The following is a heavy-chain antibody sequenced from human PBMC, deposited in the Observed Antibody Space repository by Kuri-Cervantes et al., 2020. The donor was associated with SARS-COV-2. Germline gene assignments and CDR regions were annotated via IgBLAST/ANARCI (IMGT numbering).Heavy chain of an antibody. V-gene: IGHV4-59*12. CDR3: ARGGAIFDY. D-gene: IGHD1-26*01. J-gene: IGHJ4*02. CDR2: IYYSGST. CDR1: GGSISSYY. Sequence: GSLRLSCTVSGGSISSYYWSWIRQPPGKGLEWIGYIYYSGSTNCNPSLKSRVTISVDTSKNQFSLKLSSVTAADTAVYYCARGGAIFDYWGQGTLVTVSS.